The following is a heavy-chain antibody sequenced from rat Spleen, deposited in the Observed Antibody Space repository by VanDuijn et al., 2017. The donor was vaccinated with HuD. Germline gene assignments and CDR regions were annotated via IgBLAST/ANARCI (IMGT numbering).Heavy chain of an antibody. CDR2: ITNSGGST. D-gene: IGHD1-2*01. CDR1: GFTFSNYY. CDR3: TRDSSFYYFDY. Sequence: EVQLVESGGGLVQPGRSLKLSCAASGFTFSNYYMAWVRQAPTKGLEWVASITNSGGSTYYRDSVKGRFTSSRDNAKSTLYLQMDSLRSEDTATYYCTRDSSFYYFDYWGQGVMVTVSS. J-gene: IGHJ2*01. V-gene: IGHV5S23*01.